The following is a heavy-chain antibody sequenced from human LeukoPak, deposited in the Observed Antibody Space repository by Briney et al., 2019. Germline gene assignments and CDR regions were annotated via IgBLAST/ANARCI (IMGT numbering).Heavy chain of an antibody. D-gene: IGHD4-17*01. CDR3: ARVVDYGDIYYYGMGV. CDR2: MNPNSGNT. V-gene: IGHV1-8*01. J-gene: IGHJ6*02. Sequence: GASVKVSCKASGYTFTSYDINWVRQATGQGLEWMGWMNPNSGNTGYAQKFQGRVTMTRNTSISTAYMELSSLRSEDTAVYYCARVVDYGDIYYYGMGVWGQGTTVTVSS. CDR1: GYTFTSYD.